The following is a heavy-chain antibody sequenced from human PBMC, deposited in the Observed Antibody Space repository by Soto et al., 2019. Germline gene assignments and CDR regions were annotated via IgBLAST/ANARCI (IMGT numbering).Heavy chain of an antibody. CDR2: ISASGGTT. Sequence: EVQLLESGGGLVPPGESLTLSCGASGFTFSSYAMTWVRQAPGKGLEWASGISASGGTTYYADSVKGRFTISRDNSKNTLYLQMSSLRAEDTAIYYCGKDRAGTRVNWFDPWGQGTLVTVSS. J-gene: IGHJ5*02. D-gene: IGHD3-10*01. CDR3: GKDRAGTRVNWFDP. CDR1: GFTFSSYA. V-gene: IGHV3-23*01.